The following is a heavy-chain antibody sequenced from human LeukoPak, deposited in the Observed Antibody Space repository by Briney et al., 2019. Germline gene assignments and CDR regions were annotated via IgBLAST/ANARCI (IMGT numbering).Heavy chain of an antibody. CDR1: GGSISSYY. CDR3: ARDYGDSSFDY. D-gene: IGHD4-17*01. J-gene: IGHJ4*02. V-gene: IGHV4-59*01. CDR2: IYYSGST. Sequence: TSETLSLTCTVSGGSISSYYWSWIRQPPGKGLEWIGYIYYSGSTNYNPSLKSRVTISVDTSKNQFFLKLSSVTAADTAVYYCARDYGDSSFDYWGQGTLVTVSS.